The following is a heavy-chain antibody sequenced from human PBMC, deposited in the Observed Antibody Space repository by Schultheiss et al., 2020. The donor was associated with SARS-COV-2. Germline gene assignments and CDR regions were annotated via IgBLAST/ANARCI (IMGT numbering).Heavy chain of an antibody. CDR2: IYHSGST. J-gene: IGHJ4*02. Sequence: SETLSLTCTVSGYSISSGYYWGWIRQPPGKGLEWIGSIYHSGSTYYNPSLKSRVTISVDTSKNQFSLQLNSVTPEDTAVYYCASTKYGDLYYFDYWGQGTLVTVSS. D-gene: IGHD4-17*01. CDR1: GYSISSGYY. V-gene: IGHV4-38-2*02. CDR3: ASTKYGDLYYFDY.